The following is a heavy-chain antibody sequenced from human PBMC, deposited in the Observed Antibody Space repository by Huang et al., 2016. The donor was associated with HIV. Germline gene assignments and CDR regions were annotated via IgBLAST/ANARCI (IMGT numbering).Heavy chain of an antibody. CDR1: GYTFTGYF. D-gene: IGHD2-21*01. CDR2: IKPDGGGA. Sequence: QVRLVQSGAEVRKPGASVKISCKASGYTFTGYFIQWVRQAPGQGLEWMGIIKPDGGGASPAQKFRGRVSMTTDTSTRTVYLQLNTLRLEDTAVYFCAREDGGESGLPTTVWVHWGQRTLVTVSS. J-gene: IGHJ4*02. V-gene: IGHV1-46*01. CDR3: AREDGGESGLPTTVWVH.